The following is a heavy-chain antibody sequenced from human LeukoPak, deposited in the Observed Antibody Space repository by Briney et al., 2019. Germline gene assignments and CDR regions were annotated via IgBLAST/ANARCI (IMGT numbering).Heavy chain of an antibody. V-gene: IGHV3-30*04. CDR3: ARTPVPYCSSTSCYADWFDP. D-gene: IGHD2-2*01. CDR2: ISYDGSNK. CDR1: GFTFSSYA. J-gene: IGHJ5*02. Sequence: GRSLRLSCAASGFTFSSYAMHWVHQAPGKGLEWVAVISYDGSNKYYADSVKGRFTISRDNSKNTLYLQMNSLRAEDTAVYYCARTPVPYCSSTSCYADWFDPWGQGTLVTVSS.